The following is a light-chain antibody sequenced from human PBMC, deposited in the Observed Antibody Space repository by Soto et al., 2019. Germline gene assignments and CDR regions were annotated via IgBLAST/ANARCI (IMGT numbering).Light chain of an antibody. CDR2: GAS. CDR3: QQYGSSPPT. J-gene: IGKJ3*01. V-gene: IGKV3-20*01. Sequence: EIVLTQSPGTLSLSPGERATLSCRASQSVGSIFLAWYQQKPGQAPRLLIFGASSRATGIPDRFSGSGSGTDFTLTISRLEPADFAVYYCQQYGSSPPTFGPGTKVEIK. CDR1: QSVGSIF.